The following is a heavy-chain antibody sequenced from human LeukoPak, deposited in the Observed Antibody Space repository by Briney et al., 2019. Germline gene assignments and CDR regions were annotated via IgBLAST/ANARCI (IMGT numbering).Heavy chain of an antibody. CDR3: ARDRVVSGRFGEVAS. CDR2: IYSGTNT. CDR1: GFTVSSNY. D-gene: IGHD3-10*01. J-gene: IGHJ5*02. V-gene: IGHV3-66*02. Sequence: PGGSLRLSCAASGFTVSSNYMSWVRQAPGKGLEWVSVIYSGTNTYYADSVKGRFTISRDSSKNTLCLQRNSLRAEDTAIYYCARDRVVSGRFGEVASWGQGALVTVSS.